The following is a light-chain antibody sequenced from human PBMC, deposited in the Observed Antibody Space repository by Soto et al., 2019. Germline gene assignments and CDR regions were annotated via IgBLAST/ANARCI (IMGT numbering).Light chain of an antibody. CDR3: QQYNNWPRT. CDR1: QSVSSN. J-gene: IGKJ2*01. V-gene: IGKV3-15*01. Sequence: EIVMTQSPATLSVSPGERATVSCRASQSVSSNLAWYQQNPGQAPRLLIYGASTRATGIPARFSGSGSGTAFTLTIGSLQSEDFAVYYCQQYNNWPRTFGQGTKLEIK. CDR2: GAS.